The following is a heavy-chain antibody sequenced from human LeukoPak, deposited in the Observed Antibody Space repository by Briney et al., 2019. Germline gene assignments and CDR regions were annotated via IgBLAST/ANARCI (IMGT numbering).Heavy chain of an antibody. D-gene: IGHD1-26*01. CDR2: ISSSGSTI. J-gene: IGHJ6*03. Sequence: PGGSLRLSCAASGFTFSDYYMNWIRQAPGKGLEWVSYISSSGSTIYYADSVKGRFTMSRDNAKNSLYLQMNSLRAEDTAVYYCARDPYSGSYSAYYYYYMDVWGKGTTVTVSS. CDR1: GFTFSDYY. V-gene: IGHV3-11*04. CDR3: ARDPYSGSYSAYYYYYMDV.